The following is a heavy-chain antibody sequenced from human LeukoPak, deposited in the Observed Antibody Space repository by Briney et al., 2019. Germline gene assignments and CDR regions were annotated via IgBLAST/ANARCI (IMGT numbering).Heavy chain of an antibody. V-gene: IGHV6-1*01. CDR1: WDSISYNSPT. CDR3: ARASLGSSWPGFDY. J-gene: IGHJ4*02. Sequence: SQTLSLTCAISWDSISYNSPTWHWIRQSPSRGLEWLGRTYYRSKWYNDYAVSVKSRITINPDTSKNQFSLQLNSVTPEDTAVYYCARASLGSSWPGFDYWGQGTLVTVSS. CDR2: TYYRSKWYN. D-gene: IGHD6-13*01.